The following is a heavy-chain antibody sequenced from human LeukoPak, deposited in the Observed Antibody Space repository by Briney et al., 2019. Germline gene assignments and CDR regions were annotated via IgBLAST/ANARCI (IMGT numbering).Heavy chain of an antibody. CDR3: AKVREIMFRGPQDY. D-gene: IGHD3-16*01. J-gene: IGHJ4*02. CDR2: MSYDGNNK. CDR1: GFTFSNYG. Sequence: GGSLRLSCAASGFTFSNYGMHWVRQAPGKGLEWVAVMSYDGNNKYHADSVKGRFTVSRDNSQNTLYLQMDSLRPDDTAVYYCAKVREIMFRGPQDYWGQGTLVTVSS. V-gene: IGHV3-30*18.